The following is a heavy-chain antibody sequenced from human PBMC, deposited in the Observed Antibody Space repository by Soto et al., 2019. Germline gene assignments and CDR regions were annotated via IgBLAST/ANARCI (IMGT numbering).Heavy chain of an antibody. J-gene: IGHJ4*02. Sequence: SETLSLTCTVSGVSISSYYWSWIRQPAGKGLEWIGRIYTSGSTNYNPSLKSRVTMSVDTSKNQFSLKLSSVTAADTAVYYCASASSSNSRYDFFDYWGQGTLVTVSS. CDR3: ASASSSNSRYDFFDY. V-gene: IGHV4-4*07. CDR1: GVSISSYY. D-gene: IGHD2-2*01. CDR2: IYTSGST.